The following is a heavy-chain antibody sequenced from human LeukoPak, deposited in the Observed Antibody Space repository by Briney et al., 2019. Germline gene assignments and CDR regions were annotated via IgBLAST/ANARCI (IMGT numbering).Heavy chain of an antibody. CDR2: IYYTGNT. V-gene: IGHV4-39*07. J-gene: IGHJ4*02. CDR3: ARAGYYDPLTARYYFDY. D-gene: IGHD3-9*01. Sequence: PSETLSLTCTVSGGSISSSSYYWGWIRQPPGKGLEWIGSIYYTGNTYYNPSLQSRVTISVDTSKNQFSLRLSSVSAADTAVYYCARAGYYDPLTARYYFDYWGQGTLVTVSS. CDR1: GGSISSSSYY.